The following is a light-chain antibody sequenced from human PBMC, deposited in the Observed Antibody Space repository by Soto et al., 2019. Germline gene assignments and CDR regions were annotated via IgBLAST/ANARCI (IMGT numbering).Light chain of an antibody. CDR1: QGISSY. V-gene: IGKV1-8*01. Sequence: AIRMTQSPSSLSASTGDRVTITCRASQGISSYLAWYQQKPGKAPKLLIYAASTLKSGVPSRFSGSGSGTDFTLTLSCLQSEDFATYYCQQYYSYPLTFGGGTKVEIK. CDR2: AAS. CDR3: QQYYSYPLT. J-gene: IGKJ4*01.